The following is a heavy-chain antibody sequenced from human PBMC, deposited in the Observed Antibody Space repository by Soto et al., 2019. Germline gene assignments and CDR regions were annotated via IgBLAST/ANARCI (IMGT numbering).Heavy chain of an antibody. CDR1: GFTFSSHG. J-gene: IGHJ6*02. CDR3: ARDPRLRYFDWLYGMDV. Sequence: GGSLRLSCAASGFTFSSHGMHWVRQAPGKGLEWVAVIWYDGSNKYYADSVKGRFTISRDNSKNTLYLQMNSLRAEDTAVYYCARDPRLRYFDWLYGMDVWGQGTTVTVSS. V-gene: IGHV3-33*01. CDR2: IWYDGSNK. D-gene: IGHD3-9*01.